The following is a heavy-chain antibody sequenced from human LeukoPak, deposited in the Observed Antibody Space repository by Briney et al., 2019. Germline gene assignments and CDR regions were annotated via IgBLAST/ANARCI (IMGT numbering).Heavy chain of an antibody. V-gene: IGHV3-30-3*01. CDR1: GFTFSCYA. CDR2: ISYDGSNK. CDR3: ARGRGSGIGMTGHTELWFDY. J-gene: IGHJ4*02. Sequence: GGSLRLSCAASGFTFSCYAMHWVRQAPGKGLEWVAVISYDGSNKYYADSVKGRFTISRDNSKNTLYLQMNSLRAEDTAVYYCARGRGSGIGMTGHTELWFDYWGQGTLVTVSS. D-gene: IGHD3-10*01.